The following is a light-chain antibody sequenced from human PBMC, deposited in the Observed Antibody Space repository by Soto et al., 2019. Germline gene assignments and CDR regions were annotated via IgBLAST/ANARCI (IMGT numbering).Light chain of an antibody. V-gene: IGLV1-47*01. CDR3: EAWDDSLSGLWV. CDR2: RNN. J-gene: IGLJ3*02. CDR1: SSNIGSNY. Sequence: QLVLTQPPSASGTPGQRVTISCSGSSSNIGSNYVYWYQQLPGTAPKLLIYRNNQRPSGVPDRFSGSKSGTSASLAISGLRSEDEADYYCEAWDDSLSGLWVFGGGTKLTVL.